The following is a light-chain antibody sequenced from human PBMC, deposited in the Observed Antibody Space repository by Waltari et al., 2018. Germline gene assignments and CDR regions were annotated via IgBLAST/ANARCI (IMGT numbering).Light chain of an antibody. CDR3: QSYDNSPYVI. J-gene: IGLJ2*01. V-gene: IGLV1-40*01. CDR1: SANIADGYA. CDR2: GNT. Sequence: QSVLTQPPSFPGPASQRATITHTGSSANIADGYAVNWYHQLPGTAPQLRTYGNTNRPSGVPDRFSGSKSGTSASLAITGLQAEDEADYYCQSYDNSPYVIFGGGTKLTVL.